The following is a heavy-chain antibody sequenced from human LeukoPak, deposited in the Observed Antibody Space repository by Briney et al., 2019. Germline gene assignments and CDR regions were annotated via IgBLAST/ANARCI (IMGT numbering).Heavy chain of an antibody. CDR1: GFTFSSYW. V-gene: IGHV3-74*01. J-gene: IGHJ4*02. D-gene: IGHD6-13*01. CDR3: ARVTEYSTAGMRY. Sequence: GGSLRLSCAASGFTFSSYWMHWVRKAPGKGLVWVSRISSDGSTTTYADSVKGRFTISRDNAKSTLYLQMNSLRAEDTALYYCARVTEYSTAGMRYWGQGTLVTVSP. CDR2: ISSDGSTT.